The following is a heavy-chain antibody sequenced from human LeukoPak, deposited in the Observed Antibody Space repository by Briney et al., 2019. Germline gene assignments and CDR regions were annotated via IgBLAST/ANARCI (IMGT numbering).Heavy chain of an antibody. CDR1: GGSFSGYY. CDR2: INHSGST. Sequence: SETLSLTCAVYGGSFSGYYWSWIRQPPGKGLEWIGEINHSGSTNYNPSLKSRVTISVDTSKNQFSLKLTSVTAADTAVYYCAYNRNFALDNWGQGTLVTVSS. J-gene: IGHJ4*02. V-gene: IGHV4-34*01. D-gene: IGHD1-14*01. CDR3: AYNRNFALDN.